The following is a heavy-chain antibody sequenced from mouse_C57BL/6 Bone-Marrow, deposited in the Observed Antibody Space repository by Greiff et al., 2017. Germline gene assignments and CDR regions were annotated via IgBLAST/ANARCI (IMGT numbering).Heavy chain of an antibody. Sequence: VQLQQPGTELVKPGASVKLPCKASGYTFTSYWMHWVKQRPGQGLEWIGNINPSNGGTNYNEKFKSKATLTVDKSSSTAYRQLSSLTSEDSAVYYCARKDYSNFYYFDYWGQGTTLTVSS. J-gene: IGHJ2*01. CDR2: INPSNGGT. CDR3: ARKDYSNFYYFDY. V-gene: IGHV1-53*01. CDR1: GYTFTSYW. D-gene: IGHD2-5*01.